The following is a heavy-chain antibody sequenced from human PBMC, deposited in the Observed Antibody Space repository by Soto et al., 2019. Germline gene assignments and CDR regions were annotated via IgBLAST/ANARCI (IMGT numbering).Heavy chain of an antibody. J-gene: IGHJ4*02. CDR1: GFTFSSYS. CDR3: ARVIGGSGSY. V-gene: IGHV3-21*01. CDR2: ISSSSSYI. D-gene: IGHD3-10*01. Sequence: EVQLVESGGGLVKPGGSLRLSCAASGFTFSSYSMNWVRQAPGKGLEWVSSISSSSSYIYYADSVKGRFTISRDNAKNSLYLQMNSRRAEDTAVCYCARVIGGSGSYWGQGTLVTISS.